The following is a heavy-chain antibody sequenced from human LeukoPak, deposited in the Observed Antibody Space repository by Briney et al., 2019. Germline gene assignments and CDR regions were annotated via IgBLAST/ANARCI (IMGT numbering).Heavy chain of an antibody. J-gene: IGHJ4*02. CDR2: INPSGGST. D-gene: IGHD6-13*01. CDR3: ARSEIAAAGTRPDAFDY. V-gene: IGHV1-46*01. Sequence: ASVKVSCKASGYTFTSYYMHWVRQAPGQGLEWMGIINPSGGSTSYAQKFQGRVTMTRDTSTSTVYMELSSLRSEDTAVYYCARSEIAAAGTRPDAFDYGGRGPLVTVPS. CDR1: GYTFTSYY.